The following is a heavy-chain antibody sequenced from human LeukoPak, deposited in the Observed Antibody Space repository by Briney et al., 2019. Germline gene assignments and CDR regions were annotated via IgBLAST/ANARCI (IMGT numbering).Heavy chain of an antibody. J-gene: IGHJ4*02. CDR2: IYYSGST. CDR1: GGSISSSSYY. V-gene: IGHV4-39*07. D-gene: IGHD4-17*01. Sequence: PSETLSLTCTVSGGSISSSSYYWGWIRQPPGKGLEWIGSIYYSGSTYYNPSLKSRVTISVDTSKNQFSLKLSSVTAADTAVYYCARGPLMTTVTLWGQGTLVTVSS. CDR3: ARGPLMTTVTL.